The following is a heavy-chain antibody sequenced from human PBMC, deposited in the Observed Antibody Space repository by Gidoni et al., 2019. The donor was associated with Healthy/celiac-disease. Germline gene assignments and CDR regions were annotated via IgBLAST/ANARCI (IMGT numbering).Heavy chain of an antibody. J-gene: IGHJ6*02. CDR2: IYYSGST. CDR3: ASLRVKYYGSGSHKNYYYYYGMDV. CDR1: GGSISSSSYY. Sequence: GGSISSSSYYWGWIRQPPGKGLEWIGSIYYSGSTYYNPSLKSRVTISVDTSKNQFSLKLSSVTAADTAVYYCASLRVKYYGSGSHKNYYYYYGMDVWGQGTTVTVSS. V-gene: IGHV4-39*01. D-gene: IGHD3-10*01.